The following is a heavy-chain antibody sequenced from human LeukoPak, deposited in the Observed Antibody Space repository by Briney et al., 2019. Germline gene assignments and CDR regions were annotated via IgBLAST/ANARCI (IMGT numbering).Heavy chain of an antibody. V-gene: IGHV7-4-1*02. Sequence: ASVKVSCKASGGTFTSYAMNWVRQAPGQGLEWMGWINTNTGNPTYAQGFTGRFVFSLDTSVSTAYLQISSLKAEDTAVYYCAREWRYCSSTSCCQDIYYYYGMDVWGQGTTVTVSS. CDR3: AREWRYCSSTSCCQDIYYYYGMDV. J-gene: IGHJ6*02. CDR1: GGTFTSYA. CDR2: INTNTGNP. D-gene: IGHD2-2*01.